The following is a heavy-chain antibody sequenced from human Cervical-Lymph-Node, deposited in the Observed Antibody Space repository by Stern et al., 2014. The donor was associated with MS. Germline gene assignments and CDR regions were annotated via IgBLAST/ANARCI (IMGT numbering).Heavy chain of an antibody. CDR1: GYTFTSDY. CDR2: INPSGGRT. Sequence: VQLVESGAEVKKPGASVKVSCKASGYTFTSDYMHWVRRAPRQGREWMGVINPSGGRTSYAQKFQGRVTMTRDTSTTTVHMELSSLRSEDTAVYYCARQNYYNGMDVWGQGTTVTVSS. V-gene: IGHV1-46*01. J-gene: IGHJ6*02. CDR3: ARQNYYNGMDV.